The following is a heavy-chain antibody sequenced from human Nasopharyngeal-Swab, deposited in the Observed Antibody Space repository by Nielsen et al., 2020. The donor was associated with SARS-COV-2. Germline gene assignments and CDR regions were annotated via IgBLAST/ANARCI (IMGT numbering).Heavy chain of an antibody. CDR1: GGSISSGSYY. D-gene: IGHD5-18*01. CDR2: IYTSGST. Sequence: SETLSLTCTVSGGSISSGSYYWSLIRQPAGKGLEWIGRIYTSGSTNYNPSLKSRVTISVDTSKNQFSLKLSSVTAADTAVYYCARSYGYSYGYFDYWGQGTLVTVSS. V-gene: IGHV4-61*02. CDR3: ARSYGYSYGYFDY. J-gene: IGHJ4*02.